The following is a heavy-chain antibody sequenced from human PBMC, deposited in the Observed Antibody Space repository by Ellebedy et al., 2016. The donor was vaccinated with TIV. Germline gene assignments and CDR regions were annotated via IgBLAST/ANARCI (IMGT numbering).Heavy chain of an antibody. V-gene: IGHV4-59*01. D-gene: IGHD4-23*01. CDR2: IYYSGST. J-gene: IGHJ6*02. Sequence: MPSETLSLTCTVSGGSISSYYWSWIRQSPGKGLEWIGYIYYSGSTNYNPSLKSRVTISVDTSKNQFSLKLSSVTAADTAVYYCAKGINGYGGDSNEDYYYYYGMDVWGQGTTVTVSS. CDR3: AKGINGYGGDSNEDYYYYYGMDV. CDR1: GGSISSYY.